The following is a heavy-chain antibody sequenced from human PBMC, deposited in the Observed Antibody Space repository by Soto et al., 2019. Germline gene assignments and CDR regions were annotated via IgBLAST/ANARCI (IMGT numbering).Heavy chain of an antibody. Sequence: QVQLVESGGGVVQPGRSLRLSCVASGFSFSSCAMHWVRQAPGKGMAWVAVVSHDGSNKYYADYVKGRVTISRDNSINVVYLRINSLRAEDTAVYYCARVSIAVAGIAYYFDYWGQGTLFTVSS. J-gene: IGHJ4*02. V-gene: IGHV3-30-3*01. CDR2: VSHDGSNK. D-gene: IGHD6-19*01. CDR3: ARVSIAVAGIAYYFDY. CDR1: GFSFSSCA.